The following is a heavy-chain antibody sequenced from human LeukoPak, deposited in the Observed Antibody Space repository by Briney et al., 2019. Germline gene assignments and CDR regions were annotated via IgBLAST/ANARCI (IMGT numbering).Heavy chain of an antibody. Sequence: ASVKVSCKASGGTFSSYAISWVRQAPGQGLEWMGWISAYNGNTNYAQKLQGRVTMTTDASTSTAYMELRSLRSDDTAVYYCARDFEYFDLWGRGTLVTVSS. V-gene: IGHV1-18*01. J-gene: IGHJ2*01. CDR2: ISAYNGNT. CDR1: GGTFSSYA. CDR3: ARDFEYFDL.